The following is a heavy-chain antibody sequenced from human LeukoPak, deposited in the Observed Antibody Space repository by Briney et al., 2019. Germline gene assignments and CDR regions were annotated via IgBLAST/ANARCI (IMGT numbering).Heavy chain of an antibody. V-gene: IGHV4-39*01. Sequence: SETLSLTCTVSGGSISSSSYYWGWIRQPPGKGLEWIGSIYYSGSTYYNPSLKSRVTISVDTSKNQFSLKLSSVTAADTAVYYCARLSPLIAFDIWGQGTMVTVSS. CDR1: GGSISSSSYY. CDR2: IYYSGST. J-gene: IGHJ3*02. CDR3: ARLSPLIAFDI. D-gene: IGHD1-14*01.